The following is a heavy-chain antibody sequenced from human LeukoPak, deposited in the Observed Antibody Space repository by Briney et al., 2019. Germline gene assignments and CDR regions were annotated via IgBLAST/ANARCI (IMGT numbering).Heavy chain of an antibody. Sequence: GGSLRLSCAASGFTFSSYGMHWVRQAPGKGLEWVAVISYDGSNKYYADSVKGRFTISRDNSKNTLYLQMNSLRAEDTAVYYCAKVGQWLVLGAFDIWGQGTMVTVSS. V-gene: IGHV3-30*18. D-gene: IGHD6-19*01. CDR2: ISYDGSNK. CDR1: GFTFSSYG. CDR3: AKVGQWLVLGAFDI. J-gene: IGHJ3*02.